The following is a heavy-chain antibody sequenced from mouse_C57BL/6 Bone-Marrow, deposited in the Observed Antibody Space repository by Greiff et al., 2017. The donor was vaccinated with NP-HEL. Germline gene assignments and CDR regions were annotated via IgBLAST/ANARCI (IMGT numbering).Heavy chain of an antibody. V-gene: IGHV5-9-1*02. J-gene: IGHJ2*01. CDR2: ISSGGDYI. CDR3: TREGRKYYFDY. D-gene: IGHD1-3*01. Sequence: EVKLMESGEGLVKPGGSLKLSCAASGFTFSSYAMSWVRQTPEKRLEWVAYISSGGDYIYYADTVKGRFTISRDNARNTLYLQMSSLKSEDTAMYYCTREGRKYYFDYWGQGTTLTVSS. CDR1: GFTFSSYA.